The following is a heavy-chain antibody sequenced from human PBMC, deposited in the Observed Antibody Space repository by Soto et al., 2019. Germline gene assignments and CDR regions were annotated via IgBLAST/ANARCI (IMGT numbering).Heavy chain of an antibody. CDR3: ARGQGYYGSGSYWFFDY. Sequence: QVQLQESGPGLVKPSQTLSLTCTVSGGSISSGDYYWSWIRQPPGKGLEGIGYIYYSGSTYYNPSLKSRVTISVDTSKNQFSLKLSSVTAADTAVYYCARGQGYYGSGSYWFFDYWGQGTLVTVSS. J-gene: IGHJ4*02. V-gene: IGHV4-30-4*01. CDR2: IYYSGST. CDR1: GGSISSGDYY. D-gene: IGHD3-10*01.